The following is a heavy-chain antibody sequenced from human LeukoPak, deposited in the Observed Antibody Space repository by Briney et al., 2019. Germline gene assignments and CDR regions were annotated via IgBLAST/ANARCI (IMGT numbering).Heavy chain of an antibody. CDR3: ANLMITFGGVIV. V-gene: IGHV3-23*01. J-gene: IGHJ4*02. CDR1: GFTFSSYG. D-gene: IGHD3-16*02. CDR2: ISGSGGST. Sequence: GGSLRLSCAASGFTFSSYGMSWVRQAPGKGLEWVSAISGSGGSTYYADSVKGRFTISRDNSKNTLYLQMNSLRAEDTAVYYCANLMITFGGVIVWGQGTLVTVSS.